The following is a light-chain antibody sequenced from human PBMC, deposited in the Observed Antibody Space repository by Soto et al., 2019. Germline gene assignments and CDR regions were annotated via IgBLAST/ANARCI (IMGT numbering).Light chain of an antibody. V-gene: IGLV1-51*01. CDR2: DNN. CDR1: SSNIGNNY. J-gene: IGLJ1*01. Sequence: QSVLTQPPSVSAAPGQKVTISCSGSSSNIGNNYVSRYQQLPGTAPKLLIYDNNKRPSGIPDRFSGSKSGTSATLGITGLQTGDEADYYCGTWDSSLSASYVFGTGTKLTVL. CDR3: GTWDSSLSASYV.